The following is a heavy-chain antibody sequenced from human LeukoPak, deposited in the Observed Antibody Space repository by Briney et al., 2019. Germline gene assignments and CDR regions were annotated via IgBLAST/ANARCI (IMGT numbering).Heavy chain of an antibody. CDR2: ISYDGSNK. V-gene: IGHV3-30*03. Sequence: GGSLRLSCAASGFTFSSYGMHWVRQAPGKGLGWVAVISYDGSNKYYADSVKGRFTISRDNSKNTLYLQMNSLRAEDTVVYYCASTWGHYYDSSGYYALSFDYWGQGTLVTVSS. J-gene: IGHJ4*02. CDR1: GFTFSSYG. CDR3: ASTWGHYYDSSGYYALSFDY. D-gene: IGHD3-22*01.